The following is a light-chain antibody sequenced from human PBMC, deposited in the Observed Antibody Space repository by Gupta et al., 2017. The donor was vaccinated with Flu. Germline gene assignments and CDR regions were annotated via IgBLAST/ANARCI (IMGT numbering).Light chain of an antibody. CDR2: DAS. V-gene: IGKV3-11*01. Sequence: EIVLTQSPATLSLSPGERATLSCRASQSVSSYLAWYQQKPGQTPRLLIYDASNRATGVPARFSGSGSGTDFTLTISSREPEDFAVYYCQRRSNWPPFTFGPGTKVDIK. CDR1: QSVSSY. J-gene: IGKJ3*01. CDR3: QRRSNWPPFT.